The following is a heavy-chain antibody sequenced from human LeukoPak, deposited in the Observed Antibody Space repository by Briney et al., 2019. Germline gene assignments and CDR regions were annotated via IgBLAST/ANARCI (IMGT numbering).Heavy chain of an antibody. D-gene: IGHD4-17*01. V-gene: IGHV4-59*08. CDR1: GGSISSYY. Sequence: SETLSLTCTVSGGSISSYYWSWIRQPPGKGLEWIGYIYYSGSPNYNPSLKSRVTISVDTSKNQFSLKLSSVTAADTAVYYCARHESYGAFDYWGQGTLVTVSS. J-gene: IGHJ4*02. CDR3: ARHESYGAFDY. CDR2: IYYSGSP.